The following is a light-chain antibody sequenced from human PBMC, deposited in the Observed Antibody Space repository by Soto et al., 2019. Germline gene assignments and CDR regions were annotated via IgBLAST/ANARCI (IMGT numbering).Light chain of an antibody. V-gene: IGLV5-39*01. CDR2: YKSESDK. J-gene: IGLJ3*02. Sequence: QPVLTQPTSLSASPGASARITCAMRSGINVGSYKINWYQLKPGSPPRYLLRYKSESDKHQGSEVPSRFSGSGDASTNAGLLVISGLQSEDEADYYCAAWYNGAWVFGGGTKLTVL. CDR1: SGINVGSYK. CDR3: AAWYNGAWV.